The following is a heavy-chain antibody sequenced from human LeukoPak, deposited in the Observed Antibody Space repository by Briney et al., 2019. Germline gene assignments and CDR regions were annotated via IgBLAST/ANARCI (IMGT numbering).Heavy chain of an antibody. CDR3: AKDKLVRGVIASPIDY. CDR2: IRYDGSNK. Sequence: PGGSLRLSCAASGFTFSSYGMHWVRQAPGKGLEWVAFIRYDGSNKYYADSVKGRFTISRDNSKNTLYLQMNSLRAEDTALYYCAKDKLVRGVIASPIDYWGQGTLVTVSS. J-gene: IGHJ4*02. V-gene: IGHV3-30*02. CDR1: GFTFSSYG. D-gene: IGHD3-10*01.